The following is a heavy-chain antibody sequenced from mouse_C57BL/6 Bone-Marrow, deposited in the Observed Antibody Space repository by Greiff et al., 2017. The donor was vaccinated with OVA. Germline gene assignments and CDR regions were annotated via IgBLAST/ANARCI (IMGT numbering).Heavy chain of an antibody. J-gene: IGHJ1*03. D-gene: IGHD2-4*01. V-gene: IGHV1-81*01. CDR3: ARLWDYDWYFDV. Sequence: QVQLQQSGAELARPGASVKLSCKASGFTFTSYGISWVKQRTGQGLEWIGEIYPRSGNTYYNEKFKGKATLTADKSSSTAYMELRSLTSEDSAVYFCARLWDYDWYFDVWGTGTTVTVSS. CDR1: GFTFTSYG. CDR2: IYPRSGNT.